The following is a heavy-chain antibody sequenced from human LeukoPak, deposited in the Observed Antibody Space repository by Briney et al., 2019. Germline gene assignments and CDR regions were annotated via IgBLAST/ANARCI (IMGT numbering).Heavy chain of an antibody. J-gene: IGHJ5*02. V-gene: IGHV4-31*11. D-gene: IGHD6-13*01. CDR2: IYYSGST. Sequence: SETLSLTCAVSGGSISSGGYYWSWVRQHPGKGLEWIGYIYYSGSTYYNPSLKSRATISVDTSNNQFSLKLTSVTAADTAVYYCARSYSRNWQLNWFDPWGQGTLVTVSS. CDR1: GGSISSGGYY. CDR3: ARSYSRNWQLNWFDP.